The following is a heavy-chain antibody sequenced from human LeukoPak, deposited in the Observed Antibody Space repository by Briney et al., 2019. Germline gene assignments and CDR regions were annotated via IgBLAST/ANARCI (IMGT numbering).Heavy chain of an antibody. CDR3: ARGGRSPDWYFDL. CDR2: INHSGST. Sequence: PSETLSLTCAVYGGSFSGYYWSWIRQPPGKGLEWIGEINHSGSTNYNPSLKSRVTISVDTSKNQFSLKLSSVTAADTAVYYCARGGRSPDWYFDLWGRGTLVTVSS. V-gene: IGHV4-34*01. J-gene: IGHJ2*01. CDR1: GGSFSGYY.